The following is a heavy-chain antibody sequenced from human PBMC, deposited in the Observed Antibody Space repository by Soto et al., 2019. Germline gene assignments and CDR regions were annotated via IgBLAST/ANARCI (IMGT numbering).Heavy chain of an antibody. V-gene: IGHV4-59*01. D-gene: IGHD6-13*01. CDR1: GGSISSYY. CDR3: ARVRSGYSNRALDY. Sequence: QVQLQESGPGLVKPSETLSLTCTVSGGSISSYYWSWIRQPPGKGLEWIGYIYYSGSTNYNPSLKSRVTISVDTSKNQFSLKLSSVTAADTAVYYCARVRSGYSNRALDYWGQGTLVTVSS. CDR2: IYYSGST. J-gene: IGHJ4*02.